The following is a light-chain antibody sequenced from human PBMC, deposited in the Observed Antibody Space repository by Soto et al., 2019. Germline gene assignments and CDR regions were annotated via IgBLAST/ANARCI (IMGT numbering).Light chain of an antibody. J-gene: IGKJ2*01. CDR2: KAS. V-gene: IGKV1-5*03. CDR3: QQYKSYPYT. Sequence: DIQMTQSPSTLSTSVGDTVTITCRATQSISSWLAWYQQRPGKAPNLLIYKASNLQSGVPSRFSGSGSGTEFTLTISSLQPDDFATYYCQQYKSYPYTFGQGTKLEIK. CDR1: QSISSW.